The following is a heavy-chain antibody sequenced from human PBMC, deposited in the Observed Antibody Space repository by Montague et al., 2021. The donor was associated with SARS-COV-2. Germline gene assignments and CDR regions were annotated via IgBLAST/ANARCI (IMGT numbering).Heavy chain of an antibody. CDR3: AKGGETRHFDSPRRWFDP. CDR1: GGSLSGSY. D-gene: IGHD3-9*01. Sequence: SETLSLTCAVDGGSLSGSYWSWIRQAPGKGLEWIGEIDQSRSTNYNPSLTGRVTMSPDKSKNLFSLNLRSVTAADTAVYFCAKGGETRHFDSPRRWFDPWGQGALVIVSS. CDR2: IDQSRST. V-gene: IGHV4-34*01. J-gene: IGHJ5*02.